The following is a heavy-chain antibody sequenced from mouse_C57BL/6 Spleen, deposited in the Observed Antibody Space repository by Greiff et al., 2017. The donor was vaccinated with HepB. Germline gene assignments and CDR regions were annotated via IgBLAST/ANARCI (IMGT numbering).Heavy chain of an antibody. Sequence: VQLQQPGAELVKPGASVKMSCMASGYTFTSYWITWVKQRPGQGLEWIGDIYPGSGSTNYTEKFKSKATLTVDTSSSTAYMQLSSLTSEDSAVYYCARRRDYDGRRTGFDYWGQGTTLTVSS. J-gene: IGHJ2*01. CDR3: ARRRDYDGRRTGFDY. V-gene: IGHV1-55*01. CDR1: GYTFTSYW. CDR2: IYPGSGST. D-gene: IGHD2-4*01.